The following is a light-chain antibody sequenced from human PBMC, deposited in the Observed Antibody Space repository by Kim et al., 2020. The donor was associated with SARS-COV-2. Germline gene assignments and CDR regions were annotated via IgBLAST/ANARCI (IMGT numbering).Light chain of an antibody. CDR3: QEYDYYCT. V-gene: IGKV1-5*01. CDR2: DAS. Sequence: DIQMTQSPSTLSASVGDRVTITWRASQSINSWLAWYQQKPGKAPKLLIYDASNLESGVPSRFSGSGSGTEFTLTISSLQPDDFATYYCQEYDYYCTFGQGTKVDIK. CDR1: QSINSW. J-gene: IGKJ2*02.